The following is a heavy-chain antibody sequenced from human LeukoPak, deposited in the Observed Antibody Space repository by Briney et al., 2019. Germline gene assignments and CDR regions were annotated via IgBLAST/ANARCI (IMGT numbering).Heavy chain of an antibody. D-gene: IGHD4-11*01. Sequence: GGSLRLSCAASGFTFSSYSMNWVRQAPGKGLEWVSSISSSSSYINYADSVRGRFTISRDNAKNSLFLQMNSLRAEDTAVYYCARGQATTSWATYYMDVWGKGTTVTVSS. V-gene: IGHV3-21*01. J-gene: IGHJ6*03. CDR1: GFTFSSYS. CDR2: ISSSSSYI. CDR3: ARGQATTSWATYYMDV.